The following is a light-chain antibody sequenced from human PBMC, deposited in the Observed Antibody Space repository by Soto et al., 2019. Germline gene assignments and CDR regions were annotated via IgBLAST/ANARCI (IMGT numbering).Light chain of an antibody. CDR3: QQYASSPLT. Sequence: EIVLTQSLGTLSLSPGERATLSCRASQNVGKNYLAWFQQKPGQAPRLLLYDASNRATGVPDRFSGSGSGTDFILTISRLEPEDFAVYYCQQYASSPLTFGGGTKVEIK. V-gene: IGKV3-20*01. J-gene: IGKJ4*01. CDR2: DAS. CDR1: QNVGKNY.